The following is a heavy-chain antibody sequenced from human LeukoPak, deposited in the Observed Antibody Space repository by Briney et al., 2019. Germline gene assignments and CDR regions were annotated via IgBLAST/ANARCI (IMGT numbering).Heavy chain of an antibody. J-gene: IGHJ4*02. CDR1: GGSISSYY. CDR3: ASLAAAGTGNDY. Sequence: PSETLSLTCTVSGGSISSYYWSWIRQPPAKGLEWIGYIYYSGSTNYNPSLKSRVTISVDTSKNQFSLKLSSVTAAATAVYYCASLAAAGTGNDYWGQGTLVTVSS. V-gene: IGHV4-59*01. CDR2: IYYSGST. D-gene: IGHD6-13*01.